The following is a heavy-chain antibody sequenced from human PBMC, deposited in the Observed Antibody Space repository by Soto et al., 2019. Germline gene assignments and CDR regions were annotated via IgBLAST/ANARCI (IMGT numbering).Heavy chain of an antibody. J-gene: IGHJ4*02. V-gene: IGHV3-7*05. CDR1: GFTFNKYW. Sequence: GGSLRLSCAASGFTFNKYWMSWVRQAPGKGLEWVANIKEDGGEKYYVDSVKGRFTIFRDNAKNSLYLQMNSLRAEDTAVYYCARGGCSGGSCHFWNLAYDSWGQGTLVTVSS. D-gene: IGHD2-15*01. CDR2: IKEDGGEK. CDR3: ARGGCSGGSCHFWNLAYDS.